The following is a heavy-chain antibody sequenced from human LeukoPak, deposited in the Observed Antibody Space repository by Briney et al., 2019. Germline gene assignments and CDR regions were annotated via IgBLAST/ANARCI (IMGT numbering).Heavy chain of an antibody. D-gene: IGHD3-22*01. J-gene: IGHJ5*02. CDR1: GFTFSSYS. CDR2: ISSSSSYI. V-gene: IGHV3-21*01. Sequence: PGGSLSLSCAASGFTFSSYSMNWVRQAPGKGLEWVSSISSSSSYIYYADSVKGRFTISRDNAKNSLYLQMNSLRAEDTAVYYCARDDSSGNWFDPWGQGTLVTVSS. CDR3: ARDDSSGNWFDP.